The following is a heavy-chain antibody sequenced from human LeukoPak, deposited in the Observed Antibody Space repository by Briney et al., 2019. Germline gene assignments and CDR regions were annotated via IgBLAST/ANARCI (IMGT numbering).Heavy chain of an antibody. CDR2: ITYSGTT. J-gene: IGHJ5*02. D-gene: IGHD4-17*01. V-gene: IGHV4-39*07. CDR1: GGSINSISYY. Sequence: PSETLSLTCSVSGGSINSISYYWGWIRQPPGKGLEWIGSITYSGTTYYNPSLTSRVTISIDTSKNQFSPKLSSVTAADTAVYYCAREPVTNGLNWFDPWGQGTLVTVSS. CDR3: AREPVTNGLNWFDP.